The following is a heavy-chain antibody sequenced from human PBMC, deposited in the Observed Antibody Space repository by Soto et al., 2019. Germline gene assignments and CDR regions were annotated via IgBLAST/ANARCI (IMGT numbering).Heavy chain of an antibody. V-gene: IGHV4-59*01. D-gene: IGHD6-19*01. CDR1: GGSISSYY. CDR2: IYYSGST. Sequence: SETLSLTCTVSGGSISSYYWSWIRQPPGKGLEWIGYIYYSGSTNYNPSLKSRVTISVDTSKNQFSLKLSSVTAADTAVYYCARDMSGWYYYYGMDVWGQGTTVTVSS. J-gene: IGHJ6*02. CDR3: ARDMSGWYYYYGMDV.